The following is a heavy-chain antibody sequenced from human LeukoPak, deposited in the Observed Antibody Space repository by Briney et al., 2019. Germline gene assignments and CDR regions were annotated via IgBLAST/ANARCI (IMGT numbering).Heavy chain of an antibody. Sequence: SLRLSCAASGFTFSSYSMNWVRQAPGKGLGGVSSISSSSSYIYYADSVKGRFTISRDNAKNSLYLQMNSLRAEDTAVYYCARGKFPYYYYMDVWGKGTTVTVSS. CDR3: ARGKFPYYYYMDV. CDR1: GFTFSSYS. CDR2: ISSSSSYI. V-gene: IGHV3-21*01. J-gene: IGHJ6*03.